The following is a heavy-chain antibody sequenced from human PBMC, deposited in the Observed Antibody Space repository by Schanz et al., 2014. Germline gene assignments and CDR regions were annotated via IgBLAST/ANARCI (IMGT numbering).Heavy chain of an antibody. V-gene: IGHV3-NL1*01. CDR1: GFTFSSYG. Sequence: QVQLVESGGGVVQPGRSLRLSCAASGFTFSSYGMHWVRQAPGKGLEWVSVIGVDGTTTYYADSVKGRFTISRDNSKNTLYLQMNSLRPEDTAVYYCARGGPAYYFDDWGQGTLVTVAS. J-gene: IGHJ4*02. CDR2: IGVDGTTT. CDR3: ARGGPAYYFDD.